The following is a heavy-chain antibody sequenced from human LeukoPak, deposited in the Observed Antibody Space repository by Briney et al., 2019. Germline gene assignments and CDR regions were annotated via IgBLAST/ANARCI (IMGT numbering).Heavy chain of an antibody. Sequence: PSETLSLTCTVSGGSISSSSYYWGWIRQPPGKGLEWIGSIYYSGSTYYNPSLKSRVTISVDTSKNQFSLKLSSVTAADTAVYYCARESQLSGNNWFDPWGQGTLVTVSS. D-gene: IGHD1-26*01. CDR1: GGSISSSSYY. J-gene: IGHJ5*02. V-gene: IGHV4-39*07. CDR2: IYYSGST. CDR3: ARESQLSGNNWFDP.